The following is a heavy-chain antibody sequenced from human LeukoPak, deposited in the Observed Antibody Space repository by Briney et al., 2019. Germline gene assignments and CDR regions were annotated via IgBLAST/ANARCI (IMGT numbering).Heavy chain of an antibody. CDR2: IYPGDSDT. CDR1: GSIFTSYW. J-gene: IGHJ3*02. V-gene: IGHV5-51*01. D-gene: IGHD6-6*01. CDR3: ATPPLDSSSSRGADAFDI. Sequence: GESLKISCKGSGSIFTSYWIGWVRQLPGKGLEWMGIIYPGDSDTRYSPSFQGQVTISADKSISTAYLQWSSLKASDTAMYYCATPPLDSSSSRGADAFDIWGQGTMVTVSS.